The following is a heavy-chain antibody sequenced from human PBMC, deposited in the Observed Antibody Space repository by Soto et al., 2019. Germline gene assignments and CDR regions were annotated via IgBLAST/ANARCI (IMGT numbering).Heavy chain of an antibody. D-gene: IGHD4-17*01. J-gene: IGHJ4*02. CDR2: INHSGST. V-gene: IGHV4-34*01. CDR1: GGSFSGYY. CDR3: ARGRTVTTKFDY. Sequence: SETLSLTCAVSGGSFSGYYWSWIRQPPGKGLEWIGEINHSGSTNYNPSLKSRVTISVDTSKNQFSLKLSSVTAADTAVYYCARGRTVTTKFDYWGQGTLVTVSS.